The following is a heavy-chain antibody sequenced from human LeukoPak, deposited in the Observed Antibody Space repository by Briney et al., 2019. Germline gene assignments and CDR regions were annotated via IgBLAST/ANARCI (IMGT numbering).Heavy chain of an antibody. J-gene: IGHJ4*02. CDR2: INPSGGST. CDR3: ARQSNYYDSSGSLLY. D-gene: IGHD3-22*01. Sequence: ASVKVSCKASGYTFTSYYMHWVRQAPGQGLEWMGIINPSGGSTSYAQKFQGRVTMTRDTSTSTVYMELSSLRSEDTAVYYCARQSNYYDSSGSLLYWGQGTLVTVSS. V-gene: IGHV1-46*01. CDR1: GYTFTSYY.